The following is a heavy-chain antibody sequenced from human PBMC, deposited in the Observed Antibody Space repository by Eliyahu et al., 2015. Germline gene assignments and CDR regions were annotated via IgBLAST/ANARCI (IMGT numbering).Heavy chain of an antibody. D-gene: IGHD1-26*01. Sequence: EVHLLESGGGLVQPGGSLRIXCGVPGFXLXEDGLHRVRQTPGKGLEWVAGISGNGGVKYYSNSLTGRFTISSDKSQNTVSLQMNSLRVEDTAMYYCVRDRGLGTYGTFDSWGQGTLVTVSS. CDR1: GFXLXEDG. CDR2: ISGNGGVK. J-gene: IGHJ4*02. V-gene: IGHV3-23*01. CDR3: VRDRGLGTYGTFDS.